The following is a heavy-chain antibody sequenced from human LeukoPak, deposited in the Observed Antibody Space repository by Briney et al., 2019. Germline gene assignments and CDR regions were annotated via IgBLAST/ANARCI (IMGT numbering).Heavy chain of an antibody. CDR2: IYYSGST. J-gene: IGHJ4*02. CDR1: GGSISSYY. V-gene: IGHV4-59*01. CDR3: AGGGFDY. D-gene: IGHD3-10*01. Sequence: SETLSLTCTVSGGSISSYYWSWIRQPPGKGLEWIGYIYYSGSTNYNPSLKSRVTISVDTSKNQFPLKLSSVTAADTAVYYCAGGGFDYWGQGTLVTVSS.